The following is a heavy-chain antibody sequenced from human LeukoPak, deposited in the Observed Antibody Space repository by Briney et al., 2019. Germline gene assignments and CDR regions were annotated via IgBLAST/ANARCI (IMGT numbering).Heavy chain of an antibody. V-gene: IGHV3-21*01. CDR2: ISSRSSYI. J-gene: IGHJ6*03. Sequence: GGSLRLSCAASGFTFSSYSMNWVRQAPGKGGEGVSSISSRSSYIYYADSVKGRFTISRDNAKNSVYVQMNSLRAEDTAVYYCARDYGVPAASSYYYYMDVWGKGTTVTVSS. CDR1: GFTFSSYS. CDR3: ARDYGVPAASSYYYYMDV. D-gene: IGHD2-2*01.